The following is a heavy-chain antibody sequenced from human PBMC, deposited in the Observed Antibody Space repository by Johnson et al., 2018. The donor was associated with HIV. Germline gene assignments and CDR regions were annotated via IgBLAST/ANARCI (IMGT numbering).Heavy chain of an antibody. J-gene: IGHJ3*02. CDR2: ISWNSGSI. V-gene: IGHV3-9*01. Sequence: EVQLVESGGGVVQPGRSLRLSCAASGFTFSTYAMHWVRQAPGKGLEWVSGISWNSGSIGYADSVKGRFTISRDNARYSLYLQMNSLSAEDTAVYYCARGMSSGPWAGGDAFDIWGQGTMVTVSS. CDR3: ARGMSSGPWAGGDAFDI. CDR1: GFTFSTYA. D-gene: IGHD3-22*01.